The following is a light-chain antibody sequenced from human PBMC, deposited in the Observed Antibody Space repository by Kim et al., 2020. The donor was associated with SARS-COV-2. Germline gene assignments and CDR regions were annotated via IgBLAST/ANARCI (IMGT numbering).Light chain of an antibody. CDR3: QQYNSYSYT. CDR1: QSISNW. J-gene: IGKJ2*01. Sequence: DIQMTQSPSTLSASVGDRVTITSRASQSISNWLAWYQQKPGKAPKVLIYKASSLESGVPSRFSGSGSGTEFTLTISSLQPDDFATYYCQQYNSYSYTFGQGTKLEI. CDR2: KAS. V-gene: IGKV1-5*03.